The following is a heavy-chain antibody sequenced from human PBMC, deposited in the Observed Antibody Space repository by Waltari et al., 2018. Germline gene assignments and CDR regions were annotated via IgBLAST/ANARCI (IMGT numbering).Heavy chain of an antibody. J-gene: IGHJ4*02. Sequence: QVQLVESGGGVVQPGRSLRLSCAASGFTFSSYAMHWVRQAPGKGLEWVAVISYDGSNKYYADSVKGRFTISRDNSKNTLYLQMNSLRAEDTAVYYSARDSGSYYVLDYWGQGTLVTVSS. D-gene: IGHD1-26*01. CDR2: ISYDGSNK. V-gene: IGHV3-30-3*01. CDR3: ARDSGSYYVLDY. CDR1: GFTFSSYA.